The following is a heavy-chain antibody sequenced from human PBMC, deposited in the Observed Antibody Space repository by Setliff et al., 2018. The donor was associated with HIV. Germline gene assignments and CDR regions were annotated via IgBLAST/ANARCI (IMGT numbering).Heavy chain of an antibody. CDR3: ARDYLYYNLYNGSPVYGMDV. CDR1: GFTFSDYY. Sequence: PGGSLRLSCAASGFTFSDYYMSWIRQAPGKGLEWVSYITSSGSTIYYADSVKGRFTISRDNAKSSLYLQMNSLRAEDTAIYYCARDYLYYNLYNGSPVYGMDVWGQGTTVTVSS. D-gene: IGHD3-3*01. J-gene: IGHJ6*02. CDR2: ITSSGSTI. V-gene: IGHV3-11*04.